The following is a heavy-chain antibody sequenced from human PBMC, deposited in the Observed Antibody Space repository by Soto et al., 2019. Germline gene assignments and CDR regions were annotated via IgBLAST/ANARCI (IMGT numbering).Heavy chain of an antibody. CDR3: ARARYSSSRDYYYMDV. J-gene: IGHJ6*03. CDR2: INHSGST. V-gene: IGHV4-34*01. CDR1: GGSFSGYY. Sequence: SETLSLSCAVYGGSFSGYYWSWIRQPPGKGLEWIGEINHSGSTNYNPSLKSRVTISVDTSKDQFSLKLSSVTAADTAVYYCARARYSSSRDYYYMDVWGKGTTVTVSS. D-gene: IGHD6-13*01.